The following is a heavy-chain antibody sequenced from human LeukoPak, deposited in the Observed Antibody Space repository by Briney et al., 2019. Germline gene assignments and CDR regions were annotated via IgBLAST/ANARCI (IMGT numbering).Heavy chain of an antibody. D-gene: IGHD3-3*01. Sequence: SETLSLTCTVSGGSISSGSYYWSWIRQPAGKGLEWIGRIYTSGSTNYNPSLKSRVTISVDTSRNQFSLKLSSVTAADTAVYYCARMAYYDFWSGYSDYYMDVWGKGTTVTVSS. CDR2: IYTSGST. V-gene: IGHV4-61*02. CDR3: ARMAYYDFWSGYSDYYMDV. J-gene: IGHJ6*03. CDR1: GGSISSGSYY.